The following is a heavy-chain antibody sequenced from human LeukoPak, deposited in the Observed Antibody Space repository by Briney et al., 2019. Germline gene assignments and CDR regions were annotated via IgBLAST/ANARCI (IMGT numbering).Heavy chain of an antibody. D-gene: IGHD1-26*01. CDR1: GYTFTGYY. Sequence: ASVKVSCKASGYTFTGYYIHWVRQAPGQGLEWMGWISAYNGNTNYAQKLQGRVTMTTDTSTSTAYMELRSLRSDDTAVYYCAKIIVGATDYYYYMDVWGKGTTVTVSS. CDR2: ISAYNGNT. CDR3: AKIIVGATDYYYYMDV. V-gene: IGHV1-18*04. J-gene: IGHJ6*03.